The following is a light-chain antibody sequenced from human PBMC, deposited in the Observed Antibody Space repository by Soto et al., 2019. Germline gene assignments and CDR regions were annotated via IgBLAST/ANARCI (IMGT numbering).Light chain of an antibody. J-gene: IGKJ1*01. CDR3: QQYNSYLGT. Sequence: DIQMTQSPSTLSASVRDRVTITCRASQSISSWLAWYQQKPGKAPKFLIYDASSLESGVPSRFSGNGSGTEFTLPISSLQPDDFATYYCQQYNSYLGTFGQGTKVEIK. CDR1: QSISSW. V-gene: IGKV1-5*01. CDR2: DAS.